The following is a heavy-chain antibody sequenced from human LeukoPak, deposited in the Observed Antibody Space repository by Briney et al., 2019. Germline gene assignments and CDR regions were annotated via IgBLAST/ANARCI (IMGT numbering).Heavy chain of an antibody. CDR2: IYTSGST. V-gene: IGHV4-61*02. D-gene: IGHD1-7*01. CDR1: GGSVSSGSYY. J-gene: IGHJ4*02. Sequence: SETLSLTCIVSGGSVSSGSYYWSWIRQPAGKGLEWIGRIYTSGSTNYNPSLKSRVTISVDTSKNQFSLKLSSVTAADTAVYYCARGELELRLIWGQGTLVTVSS. CDR3: ARGELELRLI.